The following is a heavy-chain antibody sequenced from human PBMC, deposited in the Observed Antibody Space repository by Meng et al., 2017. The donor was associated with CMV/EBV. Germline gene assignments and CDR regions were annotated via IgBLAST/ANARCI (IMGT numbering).Heavy chain of an antibody. CDR3: AREGAYYYDSSGYGDAFDI. D-gene: IGHD3-22*01. Sequence: GGSLRLSCKGSGYTFTSYWIVWVRQMPGKGLEWMGIINPSGGSTSYAQKFQGRVTMTRDTSTSTVYMELSSLRSEDTAVYYCAREGAYYYDSSGYGDAFDIWGQGTMVTVSS. CDR2: INPSGGST. V-gene: IGHV1-46*01. CDR1: GYTFTSYW. J-gene: IGHJ3*02.